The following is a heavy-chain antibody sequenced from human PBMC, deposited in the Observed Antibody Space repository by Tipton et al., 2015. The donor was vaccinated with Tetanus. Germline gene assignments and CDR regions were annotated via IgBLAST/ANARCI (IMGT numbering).Heavy chain of an antibody. D-gene: IGHD3-22*01. CDR2: IWYDGSNK. CDR1: GFTFRSYG. V-gene: IGHV3-33*01. CDR3: ARGPGRSGLVITTRLDY. Sequence: SLRLSCAASGFTFRSYGMHWVRQAPGKGLEWVALIWYDGSNKNYADSVKGRFTISRDNSKNTLFLQMNSLRAEDTAVYYCARGPGRSGLVITTRLDYWGQGTLVTVSS. J-gene: IGHJ4*02.